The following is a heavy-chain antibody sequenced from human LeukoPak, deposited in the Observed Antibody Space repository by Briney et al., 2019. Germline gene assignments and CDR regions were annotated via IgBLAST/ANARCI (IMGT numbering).Heavy chain of an antibody. CDR2: INHSGST. Sequence: SETLSLTCAVYGGSFSGYYWSWIRQPPGKGLEWIGEINHSGSTNYNPSLKSRVTISVDTSKNQFSLKLSSVTAADTAVYYCARHLWFGEFGYWGQGTLVTVSS. D-gene: IGHD3-10*01. V-gene: IGHV4-34*01. J-gene: IGHJ4*02. CDR3: ARHLWFGEFGY. CDR1: GGSFSGYY.